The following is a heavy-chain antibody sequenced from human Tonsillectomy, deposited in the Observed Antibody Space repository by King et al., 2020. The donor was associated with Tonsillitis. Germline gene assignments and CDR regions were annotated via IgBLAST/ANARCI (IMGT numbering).Heavy chain of an antibody. CDR3: ARDQGFGLYYYYGMDV. D-gene: IGHD3-10*01. CDR2: IKQDGSEN. CDR1: GFTFSGYW. J-gene: IGHJ6*02. V-gene: IGHV3-7*03. Sequence: VQLVESGGGLVQPGGSLRLSCEASGFTFSGYWMSWVRQAPGKGLEWVANIKQDGSENYCVDSLKGRFTISRDNAKNSLYLQMNSLRAEDTAVYYCARDQGFGLYYYYGMDVWGPGTTVTVSS.